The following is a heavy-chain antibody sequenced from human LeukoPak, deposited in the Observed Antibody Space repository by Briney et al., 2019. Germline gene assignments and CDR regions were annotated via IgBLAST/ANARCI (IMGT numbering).Heavy chain of an antibody. CDR1: GFTFSSYA. V-gene: IGHV3-23*01. Sequence: GGSLRLSCAASGFTFSSYAMSWVRKAPGKGLEWVSAIIGSGSSTYYADSVKGRFTISRDNSKNTLFLQMNSLRAEDTAVYYCAKDRAQQLVLDFWGQGTLVTVSS. CDR2: IIGSGSST. J-gene: IGHJ4*02. D-gene: IGHD6-13*01. CDR3: AKDRAQQLVLDF.